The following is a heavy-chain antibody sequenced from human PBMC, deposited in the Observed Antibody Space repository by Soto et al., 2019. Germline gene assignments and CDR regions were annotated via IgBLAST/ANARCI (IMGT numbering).Heavy chain of an antibody. CDR2: IIPIFGTA. CDR1: GGTFSSYA. Sequence: SVKVSCKASGGTFSSYAISWVRQAPGQGLEWMGGIIPIFGTANYAQKFQGRVTITADKSTSTAYMELSSLRSEDTAVYYCARGLTMVRGVMYGMGVWGQGTTLTVSS. CDR3: ARGLTMVRGVMYGMGV. V-gene: IGHV1-69*06. D-gene: IGHD3-10*01. J-gene: IGHJ6*02.